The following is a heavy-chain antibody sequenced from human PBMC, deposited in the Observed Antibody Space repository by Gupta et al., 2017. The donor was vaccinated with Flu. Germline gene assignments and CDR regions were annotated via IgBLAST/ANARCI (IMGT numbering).Heavy chain of an antibody. CDR3: ARGSGYDFWSGYIGGMDV. Sequence: QVQLQESGPGLVKPSETLSLTCTVSGGSISSYYWSWIRQPPGKGLEWIGYIYYSGSTNYNPSLKSRVTISVDTSKNQFSLKLSSVTAADTAVYYCARGSGYDFWSGYIGGMDVWGQGTTVTVSS. V-gene: IGHV4-59*01. D-gene: IGHD3-3*01. CDR1: GGSISSYY. CDR2: IYYSGST. J-gene: IGHJ6*02.